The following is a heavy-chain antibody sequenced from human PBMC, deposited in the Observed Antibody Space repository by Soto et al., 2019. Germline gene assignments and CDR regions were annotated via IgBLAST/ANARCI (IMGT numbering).Heavy chain of an antibody. CDR1: GGSISDYY. CDR3: ARQSGGYYYYGMDV. D-gene: IGHD1-26*01. J-gene: IGHJ6*02. Sequence: SETLSLTCTVSGGSISDYYWSWIRQPPGKGLEWIGYIYYSGTTNYSPSLKSRVTISVDTSKNQFSLKLSSVTAADSAIYHCARQSGGYYYYGMDVWGQGTTVTVSS. CDR2: IYYSGTT. V-gene: IGHV4-59*08.